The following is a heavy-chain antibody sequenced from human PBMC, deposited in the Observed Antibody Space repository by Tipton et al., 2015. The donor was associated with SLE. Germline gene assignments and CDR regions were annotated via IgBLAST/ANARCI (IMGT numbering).Heavy chain of an antibody. CDR1: GGSISNSSYY. J-gene: IGHJ5*02. Sequence: LRLSCTVSGGSISNSSYYWGWIRQPPGKGLEWIGSIYYSGSTYYNPSLKSRVTISVDTSKNQFSLKLSSVTAADTAVYYCAGENYYDFWSGYSKSRWFDPWGQGTLVTVSS. CDR2: IYYSGST. CDR3: AGENYYDFWSGYSKSRWFDP. V-gene: IGHV4-39*02. D-gene: IGHD3-3*01.